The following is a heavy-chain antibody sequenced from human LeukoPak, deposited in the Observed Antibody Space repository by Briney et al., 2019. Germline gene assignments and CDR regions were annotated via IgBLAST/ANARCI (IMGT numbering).Heavy chain of an antibody. Sequence: PSETLSLTCTASGGSINNYYWSWVRQTPGKGLGCIGYIYYTGSTNYNPSLKSRITMSVDTSTNQFSLKLSSVTAADTAVYYCARLSSGSNPPFDYWGQGTLVTVSS. CDR3: ARLSSGSNPPFDY. CDR2: IYYTGST. V-gene: IGHV4-59*08. D-gene: IGHD3-22*01. J-gene: IGHJ4*02. CDR1: GGSINNYY.